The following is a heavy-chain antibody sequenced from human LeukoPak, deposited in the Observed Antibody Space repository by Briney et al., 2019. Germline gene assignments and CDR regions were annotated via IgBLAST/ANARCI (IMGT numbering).Heavy chain of an antibody. V-gene: IGHV1-69*05. D-gene: IGHD1-7*01. CDR2: IIPIFGTA. Sequence: SVKVSCKASGGTFSSYAISWVRQAPGKGLEWMGGIIPIFGTAIYPQNFQGRFTITTDESTITAYMELSSLRSEDTAVYYCARDGTGNWFDPWGQGSLVTVSS. CDR1: GGTFSSYA. J-gene: IGHJ5*02. CDR3: ARDGTGNWFDP.